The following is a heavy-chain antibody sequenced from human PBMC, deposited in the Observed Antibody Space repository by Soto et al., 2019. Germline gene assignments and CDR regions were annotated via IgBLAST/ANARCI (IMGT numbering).Heavy chain of an antibody. CDR3: ASSHAGAHITAAVH. J-gene: IGHJ4*02. D-gene: IGHD6-13*01. Sequence: QLQLQESGSGLVKPSLTLSLTCAVSGGSISRGGYSWSWIRQPPGKGLEWIGYIYHSGSTYYNPSLKSRVTISVDRSKNQFSLKLSSVTAADTAVYYCASSHAGAHITAAVHWGQGTLVTVSS. CDR1: GGSISRGGYS. V-gene: IGHV4-30-2*01. CDR2: IYHSGST.